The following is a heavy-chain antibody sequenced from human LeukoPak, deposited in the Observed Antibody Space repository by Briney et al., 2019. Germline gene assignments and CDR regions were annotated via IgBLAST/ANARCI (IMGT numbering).Heavy chain of an antibody. Sequence: SSETLSLTCSVSGGSISRHFLSWIRQPAGKGLEWIGRIYGSGSNNYSPSLKSPAIMSVDMSKDQFSLNLTSVTAADTAVYYCARDLSNGLTYSPFDYWGQGTLATVSS. J-gene: IGHJ4*02. CDR3: ARDLSNGLTYSPFDY. CDR2: IYGSGSN. CDR1: GGSISRHF. D-gene: IGHD2-8*01. V-gene: IGHV4-4*07.